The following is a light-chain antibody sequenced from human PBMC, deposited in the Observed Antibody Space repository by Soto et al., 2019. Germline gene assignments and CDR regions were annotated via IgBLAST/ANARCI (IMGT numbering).Light chain of an antibody. Sequence: DIQMTQSPSSLSASVGDRVTITCRASQGISNYLAWYQQKPVKVPKLLIYAASTLQSGVPSRFSGSGSGTDFTLTISSLQPDDVSTYYCQNYNSGPRTFGQGTKLEIK. CDR1: QGISNY. CDR2: AAS. CDR3: QNYNSGPRT. V-gene: IGKV1-27*01. J-gene: IGKJ1*01.